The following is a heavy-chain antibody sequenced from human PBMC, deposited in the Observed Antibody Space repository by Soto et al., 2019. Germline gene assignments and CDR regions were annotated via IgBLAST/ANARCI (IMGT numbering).Heavy chain of an antibody. CDR1: GGTFSSYT. J-gene: IGHJ2*01. CDR3: ARGNHRWLQLWYFDL. D-gene: IGHD5-12*01. CDR2: IIPIFGTA. Sequence: QVQLVQSGAEVKKPGSSVTVSCKASGGTFSSYTISWVRQAPGQGLEWMGGIIPIFGTANSAQKFQGTVTITAGEATSTAYMEFRGLRSEDTAVYYCARGNHRWLQLWYFDLWGRGTLVTVSS. V-gene: IGHV1-69*12.